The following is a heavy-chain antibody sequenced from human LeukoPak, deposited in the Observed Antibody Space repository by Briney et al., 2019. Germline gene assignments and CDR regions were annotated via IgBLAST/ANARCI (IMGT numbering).Heavy chain of an antibody. D-gene: IGHD3-10*01. J-gene: IGHJ4*02. CDR3: AHRPFIGSARSYFGN. V-gene: IGHV2-5*02. Sequence: SGPTLVNPTQTLTLTCTFSGFSLTTSGLGVGWIRQPPGKALEWLALIYWDDDKRYSPSLRSRLTITKDTSKNQVVLTMTNMDPVDTATYFCAHRPFIGSARSYFGNWGQGNLVTVSS. CDR1: GFSLTTSGLG. CDR2: IYWDDDK.